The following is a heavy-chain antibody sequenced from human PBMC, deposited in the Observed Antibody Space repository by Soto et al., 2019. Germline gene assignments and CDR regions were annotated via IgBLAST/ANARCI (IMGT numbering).Heavy chain of an antibody. CDR1: GGSFSDYY. CDR3: ASLRYYDSWSGYDRTTIDV. Sequence: KASETLSLTCAVYGGSFSDYYWSWIRQSPGKGLEWIGEINHSGSTDYNPSLKSRVTISVDTSKKQVSLKMRSVTAADTAVYYCASLRYYDSWSGYDRTTIDVWGQGTTVTVSS. CDR2: INHSGST. J-gene: IGHJ3*01. D-gene: IGHD3-3*01. V-gene: IGHV4-34*01.